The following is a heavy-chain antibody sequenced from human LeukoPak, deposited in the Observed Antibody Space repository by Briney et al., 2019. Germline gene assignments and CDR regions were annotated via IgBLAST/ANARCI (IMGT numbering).Heavy chain of an antibody. CDR2: VSSSSSSNI. V-gene: IGHV3-21*01. CDR3: AKEGRSLQTY. D-gene: IGHD5-24*01. J-gene: IGHJ4*02. Sequence: PGGSLRLSCAASGFTFSRYSMNWVRQAPGKGLEWVSSVSSSSSSNIYYADSVKGRFTISRDNAKNSLYLQMNSLRAEDTAVYYCAKEGRSLQTYWGQGTLVTVSS. CDR1: GFTFSRYS.